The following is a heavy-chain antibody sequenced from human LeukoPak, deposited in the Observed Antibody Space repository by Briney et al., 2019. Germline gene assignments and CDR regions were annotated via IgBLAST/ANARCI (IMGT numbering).Heavy chain of an antibody. Sequence: SETLSLTCTVSGGSISSYYWSWIRQPPGKGLEWIGYIYYSGSINYNPSLKGRVTISADTSKKQFSLKLSSVTAADTAVYYCARRVVYSSGWFDYWGQGTLVTVSS. V-gene: IGHV4-59*01. J-gene: IGHJ4*02. CDR1: GGSISSYY. CDR2: IYYSGSI. CDR3: ARRVVYSSGWFDY. D-gene: IGHD6-19*01.